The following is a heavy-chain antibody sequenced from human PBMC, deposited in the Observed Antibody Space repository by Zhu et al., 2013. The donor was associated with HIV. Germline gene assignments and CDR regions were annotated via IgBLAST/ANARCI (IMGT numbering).Heavy chain of an antibody. D-gene: IGHD3-22*01. Sequence: QVQLVQSGAEVKKPGASVKVSCKASGYTFIGYYMHWVRQAPGQGLEWMGWINPNSGGTNYAQKFQGRVTMTRDTSIRTAYMELSRLRSDDTAVYYCARGXGYDSSGYYNDYWGQGTLVTVSS. J-gene: IGHJ4*02. CDR1: GYTFIGYY. CDR2: INPNSGGT. V-gene: IGHV1-2*02. CDR3: ARGXGYDSSGYYNDY.